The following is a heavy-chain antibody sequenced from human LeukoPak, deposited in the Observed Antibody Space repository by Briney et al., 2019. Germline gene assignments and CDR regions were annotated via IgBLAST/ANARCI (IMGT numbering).Heavy chain of an antibody. Sequence: SVKVSCKASGATFSSNAISWVRQAPGQGLEWMGRIIPIFGTANYAQKFQGRVTITTDESTSTAYMELSSLRSEDTAVYYCARSYYDSSGSGYYYYYMDVWGKGTTVTVSS. CDR1: GATFSSNA. J-gene: IGHJ6*03. CDR2: IIPIFGTA. CDR3: ARSYYDSSGSGYYYYYMDV. V-gene: IGHV1-69*05. D-gene: IGHD3-22*01.